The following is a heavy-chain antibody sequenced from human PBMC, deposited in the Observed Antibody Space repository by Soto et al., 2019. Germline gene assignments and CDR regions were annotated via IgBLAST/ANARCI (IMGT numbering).Heavy chain of an antibody. V-gene: IGHV4-31*03. Sequence: PSETLPLTCTVSGGSISSGGYYWSWIRQHPGKGLEWIGYIYYSGSTYYNPSLKSRVTISVDTSKNQFSLKLSSVTAADTAVYYCARDSAEGYYYYMDVWGKGTTVTVSS. CDR1: GGSISSGGYY. CDR2: IYYSGST. CDR3: ARDSAEGYYYYMDV. D-gene: IGHD2-2*01. J-gene: IGHJ6*03.